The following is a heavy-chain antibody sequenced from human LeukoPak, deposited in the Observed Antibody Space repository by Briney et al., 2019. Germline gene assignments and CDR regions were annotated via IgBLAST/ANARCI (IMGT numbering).Heavy chain of an antibody. CDR2: INSDGSST. Sequence: GGSLRLSCAASGFTFSNYWMHWIRQAPGKGLVWVSRINSDGSSTSYADSVKGRFTISRDNAKNTLYLQMNSLRVEDTAVYYCAREVGSPNYYFDYWGQGTLVNVSS. V-gene: IGHV3-74*01. CDR1: GFTFSNYW. D-gene: IGHD1-1*01. J-gene: IGHJ4*02. CDR3: AREVGSPNYYFDY.